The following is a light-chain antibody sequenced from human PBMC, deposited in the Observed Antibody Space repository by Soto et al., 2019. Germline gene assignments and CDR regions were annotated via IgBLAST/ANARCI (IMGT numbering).Light chain of an antibody. Sequence: QSVMTQPPSVSAAPGQKVTISCSGSSSNIGGNSVSWYQQLPGTAPKLLIYDDDKRPSGIPDRFSGSKSGTSATLGITGFQTGDEADYYCAAWDTSLHALILGGGTKLTVL. V-gene: IGLV1-51*01. CDR2: DDD. J-gene: IGLJ2*01. CDR3: AAWDTSLHALI. CDR1: SSNIGGNS.